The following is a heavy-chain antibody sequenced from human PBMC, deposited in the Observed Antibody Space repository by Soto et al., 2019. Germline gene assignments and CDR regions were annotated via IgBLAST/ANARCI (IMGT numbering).Heavy chain of an antibody. CDR3: ARELTEYSSRWAGGYYYGMDV. D-gene: IGHD6-13*01. Sequence: QVQLVESGGGLVKPGGSLRLSCAASGFTFSDYYMSWIRQAPGKGLEWVSYISSSGSTIYYADSVKGRFTISRDNAKNLLYLEMNRLRGGDTAVYYCARELTEYSSRWAGGYYYGMDVWGQGTTVTVSS. V-gene: IGHV3-11*01. CDR2: ISSSGSTI. CDR1: GFTFSDYY. J-gene: IGHJ6*02.